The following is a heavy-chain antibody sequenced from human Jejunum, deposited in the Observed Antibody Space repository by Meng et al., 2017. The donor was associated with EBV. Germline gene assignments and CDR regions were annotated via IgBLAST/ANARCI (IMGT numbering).Heavy chain of an antibody. CDR2: IHYSGNT. D-gene: IGHD3-22*01. CDR1: GGSTSSTSDF. J-gene: IGHJ4*02. CDR3: VRERESSAQY. V-gene: IGHV4-39*07. Sequence: QVQLEASGPSLVKPSETLSLPCTVSGGSTSSTSDFWGWIRQPPGKGLEWIGTIHYSGNTYYNPSLKSRLSISLDTSQNQFSLKLNSVTAADTAVYYCVRERESSAQYWGQGTLVTVSS.